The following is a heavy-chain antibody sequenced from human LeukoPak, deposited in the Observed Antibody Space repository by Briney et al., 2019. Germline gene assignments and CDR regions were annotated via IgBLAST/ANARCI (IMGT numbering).Heavy chain of an antibody. D-gene: IGHD4-11*01. J-gene: IGHJ6*02. CDR1: GYTFTSYA. Sequence: ASVKVSCKASGYTFTSYAMNWVRHAPGQGLEWMGWINTNTGNPTYAQGFTGRFVFSLDTSVSTAYLQISSLKAEDTAVYYCARAAETVYYYGMDVWGQGTTVTVSS. CDR3: ARAAETVYYYGMDV. V-gene: IGHV7-4-1*02. CDR2: INTNTGNP.